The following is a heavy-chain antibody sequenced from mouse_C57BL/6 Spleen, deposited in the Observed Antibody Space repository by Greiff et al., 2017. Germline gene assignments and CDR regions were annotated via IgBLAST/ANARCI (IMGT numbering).Heavy chain of an antibody. CDR1: GYTFTDYN. Sequence: EVKLMESGPELVKPGASVKMSCKASGYTFTDYNMHWVKQSHGKSLEWIGYINPNNGGTSYNQKFKGKATLTVNKSSSTAYMELRSLTSEDSAVDYCARSQWLYYFDYWGQGTTLTVSS. J-gene: IGHJ2*01. CDR2: INPNNGGT. CDR3: ARSQWLYYFDY. D-gene: IGHD2-2*01. V-gene: IGHV1-22*01.